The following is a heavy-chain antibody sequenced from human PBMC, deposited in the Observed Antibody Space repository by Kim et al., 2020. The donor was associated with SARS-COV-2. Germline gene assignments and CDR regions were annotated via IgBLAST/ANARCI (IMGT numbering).Heavy chain of an antibody. J-gene: IGHJ4*02. D-gene: IGHD1-26*01. Sequence: TGYAQKFQGRVTMTRNTSISTAYLELSSLRSEDTAVYYCAQISAKVGFDYWGQGTLVTVSS. CDR3: AQISAKVGFDY. CDR2: T. V-gene: IGHV1-8*01.